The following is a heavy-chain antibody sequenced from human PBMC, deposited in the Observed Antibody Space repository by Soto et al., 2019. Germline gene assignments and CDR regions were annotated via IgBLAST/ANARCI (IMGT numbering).Heavy chain of an antibody. CDR1: GGTFSSYA. CDR2: IIPIFGTA. CDR3: AGYASDIVVVPAANIAARPYGMDV. V-gene: IGHV1-69*06. J-gene: IGHJ6*02. Sequence: ASVKVSCKASGGTFSSYAISWVRQAPGQGLERMGGIIPIFGTANYAQKFQGRVTITADKSTSTAYMELSSLRSEDTAVYYCAGYASDIVVVPAANIAARPYGMDVWGQGTTLTVSS. D-gene: IGHD2-2*01.